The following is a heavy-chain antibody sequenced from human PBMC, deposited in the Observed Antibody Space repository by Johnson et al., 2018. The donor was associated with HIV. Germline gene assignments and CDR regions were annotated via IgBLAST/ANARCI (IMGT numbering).Heavy chain of an antibody. Sequence: VLLLESGGGLVQPGRSLRLSCAASGFTFSSYAMHWVRQAPGKGLEWVAVISYDGSNKYYADSVKGRFTISRDNSKNTLYLQMNSLRAEDTAVYYCARGVGSSGYYYTRVFDSWGQGTMVTVSS. CDR3: ARGVGSSGYYYTRVFDS. CDR1: GFTFSSYA. CDR2: ISYDGSNK. D-gene: IGHD3-22*01. V-gene: IGHV3-30*04. J-gene: IGHJ3*02.